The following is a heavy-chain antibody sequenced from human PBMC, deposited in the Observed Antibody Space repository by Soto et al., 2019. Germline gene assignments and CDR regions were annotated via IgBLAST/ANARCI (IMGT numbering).Heavy chain of an antibody. V-gene: IGHV1-69*10. CDR2: IIPILGIA. Sequence: ASVKVSCKASGGTFSSYAISWVRQAPGQGLEWMGGIIPILGIANYAQKFQGRVTITADKSTSTAYMELSSLRSEDTVVYYCASNDFWSGYYDAFDIWGQGTMVTVSS. CDR1: GGTFSSYA. CDR3: ASNDFWSGYYDAFDI. J-gene: IGHJ3*02. D-gene: IGHD3-3*01.